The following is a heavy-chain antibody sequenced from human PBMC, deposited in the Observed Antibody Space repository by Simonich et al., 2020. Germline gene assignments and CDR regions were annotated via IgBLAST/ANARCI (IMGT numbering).Heavy chain of an antibody. CDR1: GYTFTSYG. J-gene: IGHJ4*02. D-gene: IGHD2-15*01. CDR2: SSAYKGNT. CDR3: ARASRGTWWYYYFDY. Sequence: QGQLVQSGAEVKKPGASVKVSCKASGYTFTSYGISWVRQAPGQGLEWMGWSSAYKGNTNYAQKLQGRVTMTTDTSTSTAYMERRGLRSDDTAVYYCARASRGTWWYYYFDYWGQGTLVTVSS. V-gene: IGHV1-18*01.